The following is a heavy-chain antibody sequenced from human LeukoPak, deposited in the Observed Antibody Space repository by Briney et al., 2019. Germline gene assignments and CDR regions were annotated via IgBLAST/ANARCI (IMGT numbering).Heavy chain of an antibody. V-gene: IGHV3-7*01. CDR3: ARGHYYCSGGSCYSWPPDYSEPDGDAFDI. CDR1: GFTFSSYW. D-gene: IGHD2-15*01. CDR2: IKQDGSEK. J-gene: IGHJ3*02. Sequence: PGGSLRLSCAASGFTFSSYWMSWVRQAPGKGLEWVANIKQDGSEKYYVDSVKGRFTISRDNAKNSLYLQMNSLRAEDTAVYYCARGHYYCSGGSCYSWPPDYSEPDGDAFDIWGQGTMVTVSS.